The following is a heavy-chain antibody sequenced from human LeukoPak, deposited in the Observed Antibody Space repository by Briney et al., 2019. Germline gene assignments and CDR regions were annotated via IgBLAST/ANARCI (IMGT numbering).Heavy chain of an antibody. CDR2: INPNSGGT. J-gene: IGHJ6*02. V-gene: IGHV1-2*02. D-gene: IGHD3-10*01. Sequence: ASVKVSCKASGYTFTGYYMHWVRQAPGQGLEWMGWINPNSGGTNYAQKFQGRVTMTRDTSISTAYMELSRLRSDDTAVYYCARDITMVRGVIIDHYYYGMDVWGQGTTVTVSS. CDR3: ARDITMVRGVIIDHYYYGMDV. CDR1: GYTFTGYY.